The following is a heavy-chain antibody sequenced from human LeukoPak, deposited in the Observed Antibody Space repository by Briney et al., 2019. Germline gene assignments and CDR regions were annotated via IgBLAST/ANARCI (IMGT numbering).Heavy chain of an antibody. D-gene: IGHD3-22*01. CDR2: IWYDASKK. V-gene: IGHV3-33*01. Sequence: PGGSLRLSCAASGFSFRNYGMHWVRQAPGKGLEWVASIWYDASKKYYGDSVKGRFTISRDNSKNMLYLQMDSLRAEDTAVYNCARDPYDNFWGQGTLVTVSS. J-gene: IGHJ4*01. CDR3: ARDPYDNF. CDR1: GFSFRNYG.